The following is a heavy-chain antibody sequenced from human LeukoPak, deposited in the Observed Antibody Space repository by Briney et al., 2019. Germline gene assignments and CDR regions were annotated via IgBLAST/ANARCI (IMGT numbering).Heavy chain of an antibody. CDR3: ARVYRRYYDSSGYYYGWFDP. CDR2: ISAYNGNT. CDR1: GGTFSSYG. V-gene: IGHV1-18*01. J-gene: IGHJ5*02. D-gene: IGHD3-22*01. Sequence: GASVKVSCKASGGTFSSYGISWVRQAPGQGLEWMGWISAYNGNTNYAQKLQGRVTMTTDTSTSTAYMELRSLRSDDTAVYYCARVYRRYYDSSGYYYGWFDPWGQGTLVTVSS.